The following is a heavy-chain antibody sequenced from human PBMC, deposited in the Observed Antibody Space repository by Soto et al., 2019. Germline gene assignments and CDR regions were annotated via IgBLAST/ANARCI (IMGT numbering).Heavy chain of an antibody. CDR2: IYYSGST. D-gene: IGHD3-10*01. CDR3: ARRRITMVRGYYYYYYLDV. J-gene: IGHJ6*03. Sequence: PSETLSLTCTVSGGSISSYYWSWIRQPPGKGLEWIGYIYYSGSTNYNPSLKSRVTISVDTSKNQFSLKLSSVTAADTAVYYCARRRITMVRGYYYYYYLDVWGKGTTVTVSS. V-gene: IGHV4-59*08. CDR1: GGSISSYY.